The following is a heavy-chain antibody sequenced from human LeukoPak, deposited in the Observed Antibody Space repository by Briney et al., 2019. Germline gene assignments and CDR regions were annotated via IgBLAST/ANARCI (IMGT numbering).Heavy chain of an antibody. J-gene: IGHJ5*02. D-gene: IGHD2-2*01. CDR2: MNPNSGNT. CDR3: ARTVCDSTSCYWNWFDP. Sequence: ASVKVSCKASGYTFINYGINWVRQATGQGLEWMGWMNPNSGNTGYAHKFQGRVTMTRDASISTAYMELNSLRSEDTAVYYCARTVCDSTSCYWNWFDPWGQGTLVTVSS. V-gene: IGHV1-8*01. CDR1: GYTFINYG.